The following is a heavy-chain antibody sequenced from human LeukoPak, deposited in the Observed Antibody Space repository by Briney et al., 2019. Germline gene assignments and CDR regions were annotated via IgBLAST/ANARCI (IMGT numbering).Heavy chain of an antibody. J-gene: IGHJ3*02. CDR2: VLYSGIT. Sequence: SETLSLTCTISGGSISTHYWTWIRQPPGKGLEWIGYVLYSGITNYDPSPRSRITISVDTSQNQFSLSLRSVTAADTAVYYCARDLTTVTKGFDIWGQGTMVTVSS. CDR1: GGSISTHY. D-gene: IGHD4-17*01. CDR3: ARDLTTVTKGFDI. V-gene: IGHV4-59*11.